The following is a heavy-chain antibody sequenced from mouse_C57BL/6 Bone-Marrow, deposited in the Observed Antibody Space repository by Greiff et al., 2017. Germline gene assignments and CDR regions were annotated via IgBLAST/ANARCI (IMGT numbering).Heavy chain of an antibody. Sequence: QVQLKQSGAELVKPGASVKLSCKASGYTFTSYWITWVKQRPGQGLEWIGDIYPGSGSTNYNEKFKSKATLTVDTSSSTAYMQLSSLTSEDSAVCYCARNYYGPYWYCDVWGTGTTVTVSS. J-gene: IGHJ1*03. CDR3: ARNYYGPYWYCDV. CDR2: IYPGSGST. V-gene: IGHV1-55*01. CDR1: GYTFTSYW. D-gene: IGHD1-2*01.